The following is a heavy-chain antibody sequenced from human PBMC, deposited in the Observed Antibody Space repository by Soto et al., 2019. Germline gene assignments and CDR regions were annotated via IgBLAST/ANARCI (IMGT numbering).Heavy chain of an antibody. Sequence: QEQLVESGGGMVQPGTFLRLSCAASGFTFSSYGMHWVRQAPGKGLEWVAVTSHDGSNKFYADSVKGRFSISRDDSKNTLFLQMNSLRTEDTAVYYCAKDRRDYGDSLVNNYFDPWGQGTLVTVSS. V-gene: IGHV3-30*18. CDR1: GFTFSSYG. CDR2: TSHDGSNK. D-gene: IGHD4-17*01. J-gene: IGHJ5*02. CDR3: AKDRRDYGDSLVNNYFDP.